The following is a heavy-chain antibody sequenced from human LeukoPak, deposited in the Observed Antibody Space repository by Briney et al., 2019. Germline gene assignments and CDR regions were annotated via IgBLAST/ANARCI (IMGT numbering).Heavy chain of an antibody. J-gene: IGHJ4*02. V-gene: IGHV3-9*01. CDR1: GFTFDDYA. D-gene: IGHD2-15*01. CDR2: ISWNSGSI. Sequence: GGSLRLSCAASGFTFDDYAMHWVRQAPGKGLEWVSGISWNSGSIGYADSVKGRFTFSRDNAKNSLYLQMNSLRAEDTALYYCAKTKDLGGSCLDYWGQGTLVTVSS. CDR3: AKTKDLGGSCLDY.